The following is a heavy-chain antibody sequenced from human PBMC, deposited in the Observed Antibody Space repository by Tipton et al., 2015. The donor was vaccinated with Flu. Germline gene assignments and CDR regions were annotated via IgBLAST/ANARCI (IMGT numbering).Heavy chain of an antibody. CDR1: GGSISSYY. CDR3: ARLSYYDVDLKNFYFDY. Sequence: TLSLTCTVFGGSISSYYWSWIRQPAGKGLEWIGRLYASGTTKYNPSLKSRVTMSVDTSKNQFSLNLSSVTAADTAVYYCARLSYYDVDLKNFYFDYWGQGALVTVSS. D-gene: IGHD3-10*02. V-gene: IGHV4-4*07. J-gene: IGHJ4*02. CDR2: LYASGTT.